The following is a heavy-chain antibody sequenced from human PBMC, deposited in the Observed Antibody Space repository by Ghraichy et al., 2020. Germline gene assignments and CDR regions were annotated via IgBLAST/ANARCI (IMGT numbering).Heavy chain of an antibody. CDR3: ARDKRVAVAVGKVDP. V-gene: IGHV3-11*06. J-gene: IGHJ5*02. CDR2: ISSSSSYT. Sequence: GGSLRLSCAASGFTFSDYYMSWIRQAPGKGLEWVSYISSSSSYTNYADSVKGRFTISRDNAKNSLYLQMNSLRAEDTAVYYCARDKRVAVAVGKVDPWGQGTLVTVSS. D-gene: IGHD6-19*01. CDR1: GFTFSDYY.